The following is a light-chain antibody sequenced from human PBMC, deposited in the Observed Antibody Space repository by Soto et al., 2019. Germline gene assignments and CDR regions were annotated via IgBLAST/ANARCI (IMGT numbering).Light chain of an antibody. Sequence: QSALTQPRSVSGSPGQSVTISCTGTSSDVGGYNYVSWYQQHPGKAPKLIIYDVFKWPSGVPDLFSGSKSGNTASLTISGLQAEDEADYHCCSYAGSYSYVFGPGTKVTVL. J-gene: IGLJ1*01. CDR2: DVF. V-gene: IGLV2-11*01. CDR1: SSDVGGYNY. CDR3: CSYAGSYSYV.